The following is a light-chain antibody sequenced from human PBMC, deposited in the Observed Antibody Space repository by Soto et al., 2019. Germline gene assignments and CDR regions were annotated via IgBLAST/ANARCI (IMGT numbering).Light chain of an antibody. J-gene: IGKJ5*01. CDR2: GAS. Sequence: LTEAPDTLTFSPWEIAALSCRASQSVGTRLAWYQHKTGQAPSLLMSGASSRATGIPDRFSGSGSETDFTLTISRLEPEDFALYYCQHYQVGQPIAFGRGTRLEIK. V-gene: IGKV3-20*01. CDR1: QSVGTR. CDR3: QHYQVGQPIA.